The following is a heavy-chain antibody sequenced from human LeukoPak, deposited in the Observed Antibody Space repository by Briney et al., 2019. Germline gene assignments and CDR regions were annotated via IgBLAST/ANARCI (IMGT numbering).Heavy chain of an antibody. CDR3: ARGADSSGYYSIFYFDY. CDR2: IYYSGST. J-gene: IGHJ4*02. Sequence: SETLSLTCTVSGGSISSYYWNWIRQPPGKGLEWIGYIYYSGSTNYNPSLKSRVTIPVDTSKNQFSLKLSSVTAADTAVYYCARGADSSGYYSIFYFDYWGQGTLVTVSS. V-gene: IGHV4-59*01. D-gene: IGHD3-22*01. CDR1: GGSISSYY.